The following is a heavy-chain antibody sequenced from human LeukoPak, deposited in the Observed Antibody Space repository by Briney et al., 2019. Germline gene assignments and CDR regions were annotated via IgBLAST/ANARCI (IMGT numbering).Heavy chain of an antibody. D-gene: IGHD3-22*01. J-gene: IGHJ4*02. CDR2: IQPDGTGY. Sequence: PGGSLRLSCAASGFIFRSYWMSLVRQVPGKGLEWVANIQPDGTGYYYVDSVKGRFTISRDNSKNSLSLQMNSLRAEDTAVYYCGRFHYDSSGHLVPFDYWGQGTQVTVSS. V-gene: IGHV3-7*01. CDR3: GRFHYDSSGHLVPFDY. CDR1: GFIFRSYW.